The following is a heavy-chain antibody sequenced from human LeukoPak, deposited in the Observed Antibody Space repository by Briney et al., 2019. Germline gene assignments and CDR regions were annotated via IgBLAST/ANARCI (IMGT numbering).Heavy chain of an antibody. D-gene: IGHD3-10*01. CDR3: ARNRYYYGSGNYGVPNWFDP. CDR1: GGSISSNSYY. Sequence: SETLSLTCTVSGGSISSNSYYWGWIRQSPGKGLEWIGSTYYSGSTYYNPSLKSRVTISVDTSKNQFSLKLSSVTAADTAMYYCARNRYYYGSGNYGVPNWFDPWGQGTLVTVSS. V-gene: IGHV4-39*01. J-gene: IGHJ5*02. CDR2: TYYSGST.